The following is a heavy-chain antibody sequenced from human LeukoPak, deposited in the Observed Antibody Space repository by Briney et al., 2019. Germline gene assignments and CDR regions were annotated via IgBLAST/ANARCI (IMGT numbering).Heavy chain of an antibody. CDR3: AIYDSSGYYNY. Sequence: SLRLXXAASGFTXSSNDMSWVSQAPGKGLEWVSVIYSGGRTFYADSVKGRFTISRDNSKNTLYLQMNSLRAEDTAVYYCAIYDSSGYYNYWGQGTLVTVSS. D-gene: IGHD3-22*01. CDR2: IYSGGRT. J-gene: IGHJ4*02. V-gene: IGHV3-53*01. CDR1: GFTXSSND.